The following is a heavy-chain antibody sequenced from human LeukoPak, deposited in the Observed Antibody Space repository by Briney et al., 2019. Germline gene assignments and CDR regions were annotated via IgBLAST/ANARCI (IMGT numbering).Heavy chain of an antibody. CDR1: GYSISSGYY. D-gene: IGHD6-13*01. Sequence: SETLSLTCTVSGYSISSGYYWGWIRQPPGKGLEWIGEINHSGSTNYNPSLKSRVTISVDTSKNQFSLKLSSVTAADTAVYYCARQYSSSWYRTGLLDYWGQGTLVTVSS. J-gene: IGHJ4*02. CDR3: ARQYSSSWYRTGLLDY. CDR2: INHSGST. V-gene: IGHV4-38-2*02.